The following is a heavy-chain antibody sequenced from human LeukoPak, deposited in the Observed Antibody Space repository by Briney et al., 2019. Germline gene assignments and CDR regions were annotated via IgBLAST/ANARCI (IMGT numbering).Heavy chain of an antibody. J-gene: IGHJ4*02. CDR3: ARGYYGSGSPGSLY. CDR1: GFTFSSYE. D-gene: IGHD3-10*01. Sequence: GGSLRLSCAASGFTFSSYEMSWVRQAPGKGLEWVSYISSSGSTIYYADSVKGRFTISRANAKNSLYLQMNSLRAEDTAVYYCARGYYGSGSPGSLYWGQGTLVTVSS. V-gene: IGHV3-48*03. CDR2: ISSSGSTI.